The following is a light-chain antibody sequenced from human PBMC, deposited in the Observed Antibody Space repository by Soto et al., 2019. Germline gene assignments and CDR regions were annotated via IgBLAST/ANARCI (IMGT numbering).Light chain of an antibody. CDR1: QSVDSSF. J-gene: IGKJ1*01. V-gene: IGKV3-20*01. CDR3: QQYVSSVT. CDR2: GAS. Sequence: EIVLTPSPGSLSLSPGERATLSCRASQSVDSSFFAWYQQKPGQAPRLLIYGASNRATGIPDRFSGSGSGTDFTLTISRLEPEDCAVYYCQQYVSSVTFGQGTKVEIK.